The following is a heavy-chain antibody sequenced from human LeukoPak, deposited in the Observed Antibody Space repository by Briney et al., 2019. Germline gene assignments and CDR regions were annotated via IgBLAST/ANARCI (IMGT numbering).Heavy chain of an antibody. Sequence: GESLQISCKGSGYSFTTYWIGWVRQMPGKGLEWMGIIYPDDSDTRSSPSFRGQVTISADKSISTAYQQWSSLKASDSTMYYCARLDDYTLDYWGQGALVTVSS. V-gene: IGHV5-51*01. CDR2: IYPDDSDT. D-gene: IGHD4-11*01. CDR3: ARLDDYTLDY. J-gene: IGHJ4*02. CDR1: GYSFTTYW.